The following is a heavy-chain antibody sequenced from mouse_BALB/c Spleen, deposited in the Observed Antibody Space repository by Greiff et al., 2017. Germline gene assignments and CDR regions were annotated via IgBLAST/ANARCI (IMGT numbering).Heavy chain of an antibody. Sequence: EVKVVESGGGLVKPGGSLKLSCAASGFTFSSYAMSWVRQTPEKRLEWVASISSGGSTYYPDSVKGRFTISRDNARNILYLQMSSLRSEDTAMYYCARGPGGYFDYWGQGTTLTVSS. CDR2: ISSGGST. CDR1: GFTFSSYA. CDR3: ARGPGGYFDY. V-gene: IGHV5-6-5*01. J-gene: IGHJ2*01.